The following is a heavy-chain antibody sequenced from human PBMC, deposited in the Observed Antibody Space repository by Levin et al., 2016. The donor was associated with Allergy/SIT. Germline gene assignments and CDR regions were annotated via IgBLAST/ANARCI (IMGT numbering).Heavy chain of an antibody. Sequence: GGSLRLSCAASGFTFSNYDMYWVRQGTGKGLEWVSAIGSAADTYYAASVKGRFTISRENAENSLYLQMNSLRAGDTAVYYCARGRGYYWYMDVWGEGTTVTVSS. CDR3: ARGRGYYWYMDV. V-gene: IGHV3-13*01. D-gene: IGHD3-10*01. J-gene: IGHJ6*03. CDR1: GFTFSNYD. CDR2: IGSAADT.